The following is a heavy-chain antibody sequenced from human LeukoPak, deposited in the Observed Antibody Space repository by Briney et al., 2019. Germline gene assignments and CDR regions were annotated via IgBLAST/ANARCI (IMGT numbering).Heavy chain of an antibody. J-gene: IGHJ4*02. D-gene: IGHD5-12*01. CDR3: ARDLSRGYDFFDY. CDR1: GYTFTGYY. V-gene: IGHV1-2*02. Sequence: ASVKVSCKASGYTFTGYYMHWVRQAPGQGLEWMGWINPNSGGTNYAQTFQGRVTMTRDTSISTAYMELSRLRSDDTAVYYCARDLSRGYDFFDYWGQGTLVTVSS. CDR2: INPNSGGT.